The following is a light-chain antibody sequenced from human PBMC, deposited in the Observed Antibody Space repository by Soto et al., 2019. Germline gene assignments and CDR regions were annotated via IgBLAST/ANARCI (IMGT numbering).Light chain of an antibody. J-gene: IGKJ5*01. CDR1: QSVGTRL. V-gene: IGKV3-20*01. CDR2: GAS. Sequence: EILLTQSPDTLSLSPGERATLSCRAAQSVGTRLAWYQHKTGQAPRLLISGASSRATGIPDRFTGSGSETSFTLTISRLEPEDFALXXCQXYQSGHPITFGQGTRLEIK. CDR3: QXYQSGHPIT.